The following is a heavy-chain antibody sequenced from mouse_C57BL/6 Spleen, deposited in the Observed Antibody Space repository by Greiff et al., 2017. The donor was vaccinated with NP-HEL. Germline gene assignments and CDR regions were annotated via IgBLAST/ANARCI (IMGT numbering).Heavy chain of an antibody. D-gene: IGHD1-1*01. CDR1: GFTFSDYG. Sequence: EVMLVESGGGLVKPGGSLKLSCAASGFTFSDYGMHWVRQAPEKGLEWVAYISSGSSTIYYADTVKGRFTISRDNAKNPRVLQMTSLRSEDTAMYYGARPDYYGRSYQCDYWGQGTTLTVAS. CDR2: ISSGSSTI. CDR3: ARPDYYGRSYQCDY. V-gene: IGHV5-17*01. J-gene: IGHJ2*01.